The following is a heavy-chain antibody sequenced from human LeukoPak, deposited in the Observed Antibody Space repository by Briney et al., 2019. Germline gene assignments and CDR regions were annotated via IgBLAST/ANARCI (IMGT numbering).Heavy chain of an antibody. D-gene: IGHD6-19*01. CDR2: TRNKANSYTT. CDR1: GFTFSDHY. Sequence: PGGSLRLSCAASGFTFSDHYMDWVRQAPGKGLEWVGRTRNKANSYTTEYAASVKGRFTISRDDSKNSLYLQMNSLKTEDTAVYYCARSGIAVAEPPYYYYYGMDVWGKGTTVTVSS. V-gene: IGHV3-72*01. CDR3: ARSGIAVAEPPYYYYYGMDV. J-gene: IGHJ6*04.